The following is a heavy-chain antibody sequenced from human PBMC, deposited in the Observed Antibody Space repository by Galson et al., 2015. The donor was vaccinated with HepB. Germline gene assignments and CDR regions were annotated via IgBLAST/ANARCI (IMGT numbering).Heavy chain of an antibody. J-gene: IGHJ6*03. CDR2: INTNTGNP. CDR3: ARRFYSSSPHPNNYYYYYYMDV. V-gene: IGHV7-4-1*02. D-gene: IGHD6-6*01. CDR1: GYTFTSYA. Sequence: SVKVSCKASGYTFTSYAMNWVRQAPGQGLEWMGWINTNTGNPTYAQGFTGRFVLSLDTSVSTAYLQISSLKAEDTAVYYCARRFYSSSPHPNNYYYYYYMDVWGKGTTVTVSS.